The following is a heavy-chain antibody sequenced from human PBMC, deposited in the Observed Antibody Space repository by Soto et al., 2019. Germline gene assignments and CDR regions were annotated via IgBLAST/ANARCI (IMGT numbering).Heavy chain of an antibody. J-gene: IGHJ6*02. Sequence: GGSLRLSCAASGFTVSTSQMTWVRQAPGRGLEWVSVIFIGGTTQYAESVKGRFTISRDKSENTVVLQMNSLRAEDTAVYYCAIEGITMVRGAVYYYYGMDVWGQGTTVTVSS. V-gene: IGHV3-66*01. D-gene: IGHD3-10*01. CDR2: IFIGGTT. CDR1: GFTVSTSQ. CDR3: AIEGITMVRGAVYYYYGMDV.